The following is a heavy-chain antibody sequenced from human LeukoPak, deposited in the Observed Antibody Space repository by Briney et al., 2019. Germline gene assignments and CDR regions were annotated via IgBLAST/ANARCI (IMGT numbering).Heavy chain of an antibody. D-gene: IGHD3-3*01. Sequence: SETLSLTCTVSGGSISSYYWSWIRQPPGKGLEWIGYIYYSGSTNYNPSLKSRVTISVDTSKNQFSLRLSSVTAADTAVYYCARLKQGYDFWSGYPYYYYYYMDVWGKGTTVTVSS. CDR1: GGSISSYY. J-gene: IGHJ6*03. CDR3: ARLKQGYDFWSGYPYYYYYYMDV. CDR2: IYYSGST. V-gene: IGHV4-59*08.